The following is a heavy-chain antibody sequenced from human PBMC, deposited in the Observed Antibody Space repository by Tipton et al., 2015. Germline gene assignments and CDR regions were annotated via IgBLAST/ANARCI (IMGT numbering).Heavy chain of an antibody. V-gene: IGHV4-4*07. CDR1: GVFISNNY. D-gene: IGHD5-12*01. Sequence: TLSLTCNVSGVFISNNYWSWIRQPAGKGLEWIGRIHSSGTTNYNPSLNVGVSMSIDPSRTQFTLTLTSVTAADTAVYYCARSGYTYGMGVWGQGTTVTVSS. CDR3: ARSGYTYGMGV. CDR2: IHSSGTT. J-gene: IGHJ6*02.